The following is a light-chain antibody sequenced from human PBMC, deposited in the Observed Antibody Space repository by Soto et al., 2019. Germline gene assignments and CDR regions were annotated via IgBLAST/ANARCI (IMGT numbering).Light chain of an antibody. V-gene: IGLV1-40*01. CDR1: SSNIGAAYD. Sequence: QSVLTQPPSVSGAPGQKVTISCTRSSSNIGAAYDVHWYQHLPGTAPKLLIYGNNNRPSGVPDRFSGSKSGTSASLAITGLQAEDEADYYCQSYDISLSGWVFGGGTKLPVL. CDR3: QSYDISLSGWV. J-gene: IGLJ3*02. CDR2: GNN.